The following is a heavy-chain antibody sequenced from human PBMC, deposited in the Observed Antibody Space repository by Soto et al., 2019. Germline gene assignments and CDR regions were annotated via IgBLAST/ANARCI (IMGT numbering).Heavy chain of an antibody. CDR1: VFTFIDYD. CDR3: AKDFIDYSNSYFDY. CDR2: ISSGGSPI. V-gene: IGHV3-11*01. J-gene: IGHJ4*02. Sequence: NPGWSLRLSCVSSVFTFIDYDMSWIRQAAGKGLEWVSSISSGGSPIYYADSMKGRFTISRDNSKNTLYLQMNSLRAEDTAVYYCAKDFIDYSNSYFDYWGQGTLVTVSS. D-gene: IGHD4-4*01.